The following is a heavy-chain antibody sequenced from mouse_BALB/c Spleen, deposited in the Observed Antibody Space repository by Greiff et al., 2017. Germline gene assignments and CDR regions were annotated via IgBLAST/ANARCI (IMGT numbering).Heavy chain of an antibody. CDR1: GFSLTSYG. V-gene: IGHV2-2*02. J-gene: IGHJ3*01. CDR2: IWSGGST. D-gene: IGHD1-1*01. Sequence: QVQLQQSGPGLVQPSQSLSITCTVSGFSLTSYGVHWVRQSPGKGLEWLGVIWSGGSTDYNAAFISRLSISKDNSKSQVFFKMNSLQANDTAIYYCARNSRYYGSSSFAYWGQGTLVTVSA. CDR3: ARNSRYYGSSSFAY.